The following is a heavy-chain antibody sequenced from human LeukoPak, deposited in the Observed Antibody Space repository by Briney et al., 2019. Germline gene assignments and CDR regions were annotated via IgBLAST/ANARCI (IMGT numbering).Heavy chain of an antibody. D-gene: IGHD1-26*01. CDR2: ISSSSTYI. V-gene: IGHV3-21*01. CDR1: GFTFSSYE. Sequence: GGSLRLSCAASGFTFSSYEMNWVRQAPGKGREWVSSISSSSTYIYYADSVKGRFTISRDNAKNSLYLQINNLRVGDTAVYYCARTSGRSLDSWGQGTLVTVSS. J-gene: IGHJ4*02. CDR3: ARTSGRSLDS.